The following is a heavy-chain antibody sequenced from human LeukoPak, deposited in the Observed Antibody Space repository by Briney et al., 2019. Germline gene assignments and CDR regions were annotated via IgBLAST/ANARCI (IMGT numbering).Heavy chain of an antibody. Sequence: PGGSLRLSCAASGFSFSSYSMNWVRQAPGKGLEWVSSISSSSDIYYTDSVKGRFTISRDNAKNSLYLQMNSLRAEDTAVYYCARDGYYYNGMDVWGQGATVTVSS. CDR3: ARDGYYYNGMDV. V-gene: IGHV3-21*01. CDR2: ISSSSDI. CDR1: GFSFSSYS. J-gene: IGHJ6*02.